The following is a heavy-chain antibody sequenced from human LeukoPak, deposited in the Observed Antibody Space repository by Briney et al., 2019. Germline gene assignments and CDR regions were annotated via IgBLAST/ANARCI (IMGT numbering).Heavy chain of an antibody. CDR3: ARDRGFNDILTGYYKGAFDI. CDR1: GYTFTSYG. D-gene: IGHD3-9*01. V-gene: IGHV1-18*01. J-gene: IGHJ3*02. CDR2: ISAYNGNT. Sequence: APVKVSCKASGYTFTSYGISWVRQAPGQGFEGMGWISAYNGNTNYAQKLQGRVTMTTDTSTSTAYMELRSLRSDDTAVYYCARDRGFNDILTGYYKGAFDIWGQGTMVTVSS.